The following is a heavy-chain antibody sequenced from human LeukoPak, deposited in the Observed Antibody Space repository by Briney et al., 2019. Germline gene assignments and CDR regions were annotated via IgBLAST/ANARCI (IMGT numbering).Heavy chain of an antibody. V-gene: IGHV1-18*01. CDR3: ARDRFTMVRGVIITGGFGY. Sequence: ASVKVCCQASGYTYTSYGISWVRQAPGQGREWMGWISAYNGNTNYAQKLQGRVTMTTDTSTSTAYTELRSLRSDDTAVYYCARDRFTMVRGVIITGGFGYWGQGTLVTVSS. D-gene: IGHD3-10*01. J-gene: IGHJ4*02. CDR1: GYTYTSYG. CDR2: ISAYNGNT.